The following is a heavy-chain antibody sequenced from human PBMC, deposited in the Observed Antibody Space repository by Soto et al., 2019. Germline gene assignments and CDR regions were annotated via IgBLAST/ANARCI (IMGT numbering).Heavy chain of an antibody. D-gene: IGHD5-12*01. CDR1: GISFSSYS. Sequence: GGSLRLSCAASGISFSSYSMNWVRQAPGKGLEWVSYISSTSNTIYYADSVKGRFTISRDNAKNSLCLQMNSLRDEDTAVYYCARAKYSEDYIYYYYGMDVWGQGTTVTVSS. CDR2: ISSTSNTI. J-gene: IGHJ6*02. CDR3: ARAKYSEDYIYYYYGMDV. V-gene: IGHV3-48*02.